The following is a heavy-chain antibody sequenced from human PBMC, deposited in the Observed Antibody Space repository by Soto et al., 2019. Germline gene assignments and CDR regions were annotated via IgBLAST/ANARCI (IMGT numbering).Heavy chain of an antibody. D-gene: IGHD3-22*01. J-gene: IGHJ6*04. CDR3: AREGYYDSSGPPPWDGMDV. Sequence: GGSLRLSCAASAFTFSGYWMAWVRQPPGKGLEWVANIKEDGSEKYYLVSVKGRFTISRDNAENSLFLQMKSLRAEDTAVYYCAREGYYDSSGPPPWDGMDVWGKGTTVTVSS. CDR1: AFTFSGYW. CDR2: IKEDGSEK. V-gene: IGHV3-7*01.